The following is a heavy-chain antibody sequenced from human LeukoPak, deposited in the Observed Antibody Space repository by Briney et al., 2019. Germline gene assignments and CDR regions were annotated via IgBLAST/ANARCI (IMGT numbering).Heavy chain of an antibody. CDR2: IYYSGST. Sequence: SETLSLTCTVSGGSISSSSYYWGWFRQPPGKGLEWIGNIYYSGSTYYNPSLKSRVTISVDTSKNQFSLKLSSVTAADTAVYYCARVPEMATGYYFDYWGQGTLVTVSS. CDR1: GGSISSSSYY. CDR3: ARVPEMATGYYFDY. D-gene: IGHD5-24*01. V-gene: IGHV4-39*07. J-gene: IGHJ4*02.